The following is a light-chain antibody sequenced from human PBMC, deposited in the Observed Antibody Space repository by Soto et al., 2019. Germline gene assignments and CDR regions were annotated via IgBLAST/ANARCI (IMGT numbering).Light chain of an antibody. CDR2: ASS. CDR1: QSVSSY. CDR3: QQRSNWPLT. J-gene: IGKJ4*01. V-gene: IGKV3-11*01. Sequence: EIVLTQSPATLSLSPGERATLSCRASQSVSSYLAWYQQKPGQAPRLLIYASSTRATGIPARFSGSGSGTDFTLTISSLEPEDFAIYYCQQRSNWPLTFGGGTKVEIK.